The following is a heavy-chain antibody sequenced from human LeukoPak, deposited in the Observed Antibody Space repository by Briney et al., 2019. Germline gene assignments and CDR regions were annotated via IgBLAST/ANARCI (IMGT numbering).Heavy chain of an antibody. CDR2: IYTSGST. J-gene: IGHJ5*02. CDR3: ASSGPYNWFDP. V-gene: IGHV4-4*07. CDR1: GGSISSYY. Sequence: PSETLSLTCTVSGGSISSYYWSWIRQPAGKGLEWIGRIYTSGSTNYTPSLTSRVTMSVDTSKNQFSLKPSSVTAADTAVYYCASSGPYNWFDPWGQGTLVTVSS.